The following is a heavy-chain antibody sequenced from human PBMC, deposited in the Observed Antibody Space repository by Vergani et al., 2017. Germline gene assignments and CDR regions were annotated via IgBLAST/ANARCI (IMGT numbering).Heavy chain of an antibody. D-gene: IGHD1-26*01. CDR1: GGTFSSYA. Sequence: QVQLVQSGAEVKKPGSSVKVSCKASGGTFSSYAISWVRQAPGQGLEWMGGIIPIFGTANYAQKFQGRVTITADESTSTAFMELSSLRSEDTAVYYCARSRVGRSGGYLQIDYGGQGTLVTVSS. CDR2: IIPIFGTA. V-gene: IGHV1-69*01. CDR3: ARSRVGRSGGYLQIDY. J-gene: IGHJ4*02.